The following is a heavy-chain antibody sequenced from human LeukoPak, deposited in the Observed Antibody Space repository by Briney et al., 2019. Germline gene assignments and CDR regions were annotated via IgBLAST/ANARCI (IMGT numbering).Heavy chain of an antibody. Sequence: SETLSLTCTVSGGSISSSSYYWGWIRQPPGKGLEWIGSIYYSGSTYYNPSLKSRVTISVDTSKNQFSLKLSSVTAADTAVYYCARALITAPVYFDYWGQGTLVTVSS. CDR3: ARALITAPVYFDY. CDR2: IYYSGST. D-gene: IGHD6-6*01. V-gene: IGHV4-39*01. CDR1: GGSISSSSYY. J-gene: IGHJ4*02.